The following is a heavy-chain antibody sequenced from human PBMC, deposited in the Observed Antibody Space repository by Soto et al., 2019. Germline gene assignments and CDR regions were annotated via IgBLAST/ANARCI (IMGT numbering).Heavy chain of an antibody. CDR1: GFTFTSYA. Sequence: EMQLLESGGGLVQPGGSLRLSCAASGFTFTSYAMSWVRQAPGKGLEWVSAITSGGGSTAYYADSVKGRFTISRDNSNNTVFLQLNSLRAEDTALYYCGKVMVILVARGYFDLWGRGTLVTVSS. V-gene: IGHV3-23*01. CDR3: GKVMVILVARGYFDL. D-gene: IGHD2-21*01. CDR2: TSGGGSTA. J-gene: IGHJ2*01.